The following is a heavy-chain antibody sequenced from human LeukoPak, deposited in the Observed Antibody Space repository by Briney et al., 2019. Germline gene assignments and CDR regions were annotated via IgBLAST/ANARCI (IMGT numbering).Heavy chain of an antibody. Sequence: GGSLRLSCAASGFTFSSYGMTWVRQAPGKGLEWVSAISDGGGSTYYADSVKGRFTISRDNSKNTLYLQMNSLRAEDTAVYYCAKDDAWLQYNDWGQGTLVTVSS. CDR1: GFTFSSYG. V-gene: IGHV3-23*01. D-gene: IGHD5-24*01. CDR2: ISDGGGST. CDR3: AKDDAWLQYND. J-gene: IGHJ4*02.